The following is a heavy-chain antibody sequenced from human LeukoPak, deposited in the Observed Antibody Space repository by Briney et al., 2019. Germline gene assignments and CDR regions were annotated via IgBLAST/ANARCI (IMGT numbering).Heavy chain of an antibody. J-gene: IGHJ4*02. CDR2: IGGSGGGT. CDR3: AKLFGSPHSFDY. V-gene: IGHV3-23*01. Sequence: GGSLRLSCAASGFTFSSSAMSWVRQAPGKGLEWVSAIGGSGGGTYYADSVKGRFTISRDNSKNTLYLQMNSLRAEDTAVYYCAKLFGSPHSFDYWGQGILVTVSS. CDR1: GFTFSSSA. D-gene: IGHD3-10*02.